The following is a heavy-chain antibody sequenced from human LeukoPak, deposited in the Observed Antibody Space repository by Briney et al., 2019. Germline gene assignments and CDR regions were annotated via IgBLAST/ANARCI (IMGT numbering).Heavy chain of an antibody. CDR3: SITINAFDI. Sequence: GGSLRLSCAASGFTFSDYYMSWIRQAPGKGLEWVSYISSSSSYIYYADSVKGRFTISRDNAKNSLYLQMNSLRAEDTAVYYCSITINAFDIWGQGTMATVSS. CDR2: ISSSSSYI. D-gene: IGHD1-14*01. V-gene: IGHV3-11*06. CDR1: GFTFSDYY. J-gene: IGHJ3*02.